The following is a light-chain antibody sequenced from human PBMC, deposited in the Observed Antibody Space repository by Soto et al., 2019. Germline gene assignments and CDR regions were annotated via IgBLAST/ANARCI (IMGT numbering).Light chain of an antibody. J-gene: IGLJ3*02. CDR1: XXNIGAGYD. Sequence: QSVLTQPPSVSGAPGXXVTISCTXXXXNIGAGYDVHWYQQLPGTAPKLLIYGNSNRPSGVPDRFSGSKSGTSASLAITGLQAEDEADYYCQSYDSSLSGWVFGGGTKVTVL. CDR2: GNS. CDR3: QSYDSSLSGWV. V-gene: IGLV1-40*01.